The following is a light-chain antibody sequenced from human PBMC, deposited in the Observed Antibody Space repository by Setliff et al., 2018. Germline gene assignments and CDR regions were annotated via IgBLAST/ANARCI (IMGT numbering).Light chain of an antibody. V-gene: IGLV1-44*01. J-gene: IGLJ1*01. CDR2: SNN. CDR1: TSNIGSNP. CDR3: EAWDDSLNGYV. Sequence: QSALTQPPSASGTPGQRITISCSGGTSNIGSNPVNWYQQLPGTAPKLLIYSNNQRPPGVPDRFSGSKSGTSASLAVSGLQSEDEADFYCEAWDDSLNGYVFGSGT.